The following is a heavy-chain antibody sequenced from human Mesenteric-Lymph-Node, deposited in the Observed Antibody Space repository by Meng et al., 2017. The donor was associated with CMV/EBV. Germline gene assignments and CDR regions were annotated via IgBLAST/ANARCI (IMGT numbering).Heavy chain of an antibody. CDR2: ISYDGSNK. J-gene: IGHJ4*02. CDR3: ARVRSWHRDPYFDY. CDR1: GFTFSSYA. D-gene: IGHD6-13*01. Sequence: GGSLRLSCAASGFTFSSYAMHWVRQAPGKGLEWVAVISYDGSNKYYADSVKGRFTISRDNSKNTLYLQMNSLRAEDTAVYYCARVRSWHRDPYFDYWGQGTLVTVSS. V-gene: IGHV3-30*14.